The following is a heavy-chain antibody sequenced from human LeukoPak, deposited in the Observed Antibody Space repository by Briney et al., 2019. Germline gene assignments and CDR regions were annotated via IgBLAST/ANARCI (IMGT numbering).Heavy chain of an antibody. J-gene: IGHJ3*02. CDR1: GGSFSGYY. Sequence: SETLSLTCAVYGGSFSGYYWSWIRQPPGKGLEWIGRIYTSGSTNYNPSLKSRVTMSVDTSKNQFSLKLSSVTAADTAVYYCARASRSSGWYFLDAFDIWGQGTMVTVSS. CDR3: ARASRSSGWYFLDAFDI. CDR2: IYTSGST. V-gene: IGHV4-59*10. D-gene: IGHD6-19*01.